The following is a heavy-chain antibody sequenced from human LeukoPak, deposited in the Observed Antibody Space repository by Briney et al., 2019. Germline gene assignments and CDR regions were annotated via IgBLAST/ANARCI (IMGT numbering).Heavy chain of an antibody. Sequence: GGSLRLSCAAPGFTFSSYGMHWVRQAPGKGLEWVAFIRYDGSNKYYADSVKGRFTISRDNSKNTLYLQMNSLRAEDTAIYYCARAGCSGGSCYKTTFDIWGQGTMVTVSS. CDR2: IRYDGSNK. V-gene: IGHV3-30*02. CDR1: GFTFSSYG. CDR3: ARAGCSGGSCYKTTFDI. J-gene: IGHJ3*02. D-gene: IGHD2-15*01.